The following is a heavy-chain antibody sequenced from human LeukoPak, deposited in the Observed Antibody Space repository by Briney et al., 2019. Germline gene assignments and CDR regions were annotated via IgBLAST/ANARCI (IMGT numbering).Heavy chain of an antibody. J-gene: IGHJ4*02. CDR2: IIPILGIA. CDR1: GGTFSSYA. V-gene: IGHV1-69*04. D-gene: IGHD3-22*01. CDR3: ARLNVDDSSGYYHSR. Sequence: SVKVSCKASGGTFSSYAISWVRQAPGQGLEWMGRIIPILGIANYAQKFQGRVTITVDKSTSTAYMELSSLRSEDTAVYYCARLNVDDSSGYYHSRWGQGTLVTVSS.